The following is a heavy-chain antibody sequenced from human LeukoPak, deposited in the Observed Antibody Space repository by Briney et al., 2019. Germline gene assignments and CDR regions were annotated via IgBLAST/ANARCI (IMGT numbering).Heavy chain of an antibody. V-gene: IGHV4-4*07. CDR1: GGSISSYY. Sequence: LETLSLTCTVSGGSISSYYWSWIRQPAGKGLEWIGRIYTSGSTNYNPSLKSRVTMSVDTSKNQFSLQLNSVTPEDTAVYYCARDRSWPMRGAFDIWGQGTMVTVSS. CDR2: IYTSGST. D-gene: IGHD6-13*01. J-gene: IGHJ3*02. CDR3: ARDRSWPMRGAFDI.